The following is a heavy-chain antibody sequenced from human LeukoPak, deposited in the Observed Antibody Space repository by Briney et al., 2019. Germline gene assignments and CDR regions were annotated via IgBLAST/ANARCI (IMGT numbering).Heavy chain of an antibody. D-gene: IGHD3-10*01. Sequence: SEALSLTCAVYGGSFSGYYWSWIRQPPGKGLEWIGEINHSGSTNYNPSLKSRVTISVDTSKNQFSLKLSSVTAADTAVYYCARGAVITMVRGVIPPYWYFDLWGRGTLVTVSS. J-gene: IGHJ2*01. V-gene: IGHV4-34*01. CDR2: INHSGST. CDR1: GGSFSGYY. CDR3: ARGAVITMVRGVIPPYWYFDL.